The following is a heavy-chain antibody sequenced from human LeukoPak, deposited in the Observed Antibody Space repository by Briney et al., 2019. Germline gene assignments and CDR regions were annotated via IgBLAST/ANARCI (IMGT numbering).Heavy chain of an antibody. D-gene: IGHD2-2*03. Sequence: GASVKVSCKASGYSFSHYGISWVRQAPGQGLEWMGWISGYNHNTKYAQKFQDRVTLTTDTSTSTAHMELRSLTSDDTAVYYCATGYCSSTNCRIDYWGQGTLVSVSS. J-gene: IGHJ4*02. V-gene: IGHV1-18*01. CDR2: ISGYNHNT. CDR3: ATGYCSSTNCRIDY. CDR1: GYSFSHYG.